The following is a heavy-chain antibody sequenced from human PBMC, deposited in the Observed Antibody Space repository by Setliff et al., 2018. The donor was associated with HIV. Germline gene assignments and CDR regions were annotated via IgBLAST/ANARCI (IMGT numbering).Heavy chain of an antibody. V-gene: IGHV3-11*05. CDR1: GFTFSDYY. CDR2: ISSISSYI. Sequence: GGSLRLSCAASGFTFSDYYMAWIRQAPGKGLEWVSSISSISSYIYYADSVKGRFTISRDNAKNLVFLQMSSLRAEDTAAYYCAKDARWNYVGFDYWGQGTLVTVSS. D-gene: IGHD1-7*01. J-gene: IGHJ4*02. CDR3: AKDARWNYVGFDY.